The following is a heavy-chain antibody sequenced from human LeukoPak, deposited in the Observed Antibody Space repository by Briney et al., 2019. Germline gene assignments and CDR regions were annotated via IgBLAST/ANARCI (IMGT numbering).Heavy chain of an antibody. D-gene: IGHD3-22*01. J-gene: IGHJ4*02. CDR1: GFTFSSYA. CDR3: AKFRGNYYYDSSGYYGLDY. CDR2: ISGSGGST. V-gene: IGHV3-23*01. Sequence: PGGSLRLSCAASGFTFSSYAMSWVRQAPGKGLEWVSAISGSGGSTYYADSVKGRFTISRDNSKNTLYLQMNSLRAEDTAVYYCAKFRGNYYYDSSGYYGLDYWGQGTLVTVSS.